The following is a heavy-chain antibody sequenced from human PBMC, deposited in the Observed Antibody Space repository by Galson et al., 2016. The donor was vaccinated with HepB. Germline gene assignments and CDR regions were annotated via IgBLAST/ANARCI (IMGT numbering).Heavy chain of an antibody. CDR1: GFTFSSYA. V-gene: IGHV3-23*01. CDR2: ISNSGGST. CDR3: ARDSPIWD. Sequence: SLRLSCAASGFTFSSYAMSWVRQAPGKGLEWVSVISNSGGSTYYADSVKDRFTISRDNSKNTLYLQMNGLRAEDTAMYYCARDSPIWDWGQGTLVTVSS. J-gene: IGHJ4*02. D-gene: IGHD3-9*01.